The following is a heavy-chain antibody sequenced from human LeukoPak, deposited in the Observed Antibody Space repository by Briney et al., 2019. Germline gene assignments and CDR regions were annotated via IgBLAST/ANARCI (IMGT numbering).Heavy chain of an antibody. CDR1: GHPHNCNYY. J-gene: IGHJ4*02. V-gene: IGHV4-38-2*01. CDR3: ARTWGIFGVVVYEAHFSFDY. D-gene: IGHD3-3*01. Sequence: PSDPLPLPCAVCGHPHNCNYYWGWIRPPPGKGLEWIGNIYHSGSTYYNPSLKSRVPITGHTSKNPFSLNLRPVTPADPAVYYCARTWGIFGVVVYEAHFSFDYWGQGTLVTVSS. CDR2: IYHSGST.